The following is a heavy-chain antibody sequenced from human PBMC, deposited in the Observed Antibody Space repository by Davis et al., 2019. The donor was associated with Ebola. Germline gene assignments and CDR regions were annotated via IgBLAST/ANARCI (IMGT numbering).Heavy chain of an antibody. D-gene: IGHD6-6*01. J-gene: IGHJ4*02. CDR1: GGSISSYY. Sequence: PSETLSLTCTVSGGSISSYYWGWIRQPAGKGLEWIGRIYTSGSTNYNPSLKSRVTMSVDTSKNQFSLKLSSVTAADTAVYYCARGRGWVAARPFDYWGQGTLVTVSS. CDR3: ARGRGWVAARPFDY. CDR2: IYTSGST. V-gene: IGHV4-4*07.